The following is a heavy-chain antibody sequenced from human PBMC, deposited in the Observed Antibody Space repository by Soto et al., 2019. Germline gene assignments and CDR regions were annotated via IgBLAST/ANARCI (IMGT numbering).Heavy chain of an antibody. CDR2: IGGNGGST. CDR1: GFTFSSYP. V-gene: IGHV3-64*01. J-gene: IGHJ4*02. CDR3: ARDHYDGSGTYHTSLDY. D-gene: IGHD3-10*01. Sequence: EVQLVESGGGWVQPGGSLRLSCAASGFTFSSYPMYWVRQAPGKGLEYVSAIGGNGGSTYYANSVKGRFTISRDNSKNTLYLQMGSLRAEDMAVYYCARDHYDGSGTYHTSLDYWGQGTLVTVSS.